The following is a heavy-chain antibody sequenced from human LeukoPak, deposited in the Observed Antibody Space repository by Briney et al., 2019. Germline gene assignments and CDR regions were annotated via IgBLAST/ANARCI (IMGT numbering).Heavy chain of an antibody. CDR1: GFTFSSYS. V-gene: IGHV3-48*01. D-gene: IGHD6-13*01. Sequence: PGGSLRLSCAASGFTFSSYSMNWVRQAPGKELEWVSYISSSSSSTIYYADSVKGRFTISRDNAKNSLYLQMNSLRAEDTAVYYCARVWYSSSWYFDYWGQGNLVSVSS. J-gene: IGHJ4*02. CDR2: ISSSSSSTI. CDR3: ARVWYSSSWYFDY.